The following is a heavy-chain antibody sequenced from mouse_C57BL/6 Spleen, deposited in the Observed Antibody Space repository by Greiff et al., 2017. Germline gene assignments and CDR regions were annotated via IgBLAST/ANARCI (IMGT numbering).Heavy chain of an antibody. CDR3: TTPYYYGGSSWVAY. J-gene: IGHJ3*01. D-gene: IGHD1-1*01. CDR2: IDPDDGDT. CDR1: GFNIKDYY. V-gene: IGHV14-1*01. Sequence: VQLKQSGAELVRPGASVKLSCTASGFNIKDYYMHWVKQRPEQGLEWIGRIDPDDGDTEYAPKFQGKATMTADTSSNTAYLQLSSLTSEDTSVSYCTTPYYYGGSSWVAYGGQGTRVTVSA.